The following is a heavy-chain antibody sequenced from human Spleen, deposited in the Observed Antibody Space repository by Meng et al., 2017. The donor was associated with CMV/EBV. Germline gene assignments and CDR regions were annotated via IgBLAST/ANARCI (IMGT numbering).Heavy chain of an antibody. CDR2: INPNRGDT. Sequence: ASVKVSCKASGYTFTGYYMHWVRQAPGQGLEWMGWINPNRGDTTYAQKFQGRVTMTRDRSISTAYMELSRLRSEDTAVYYCASKGRLLWFGELPSGMDVWGQGTTVTVSS. D-gene: IGHD3-10*01. CDR3: ASKGRLLWFGELPSGMDV. V-gene: IGHV1-2*02. CDR1: GYTFTGYY. J-gene: IGHJ6*02.